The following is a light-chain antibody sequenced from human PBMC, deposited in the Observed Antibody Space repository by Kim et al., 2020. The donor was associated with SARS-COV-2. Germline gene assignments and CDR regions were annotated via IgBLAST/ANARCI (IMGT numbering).Light chain of an antibody. CDR3: QTWGTGIRV. CDR1: SGHSNYA. CDR2: LNSGGSH. V-gene: IGLV4-69*01. Sequence: QPVLTQSPSASASLGASVKLTCTLSSGHSNYAIAWHQQQPEKGPRYLMNLNSGGSHSRGAGIPDRFSGSSSGAERYLTISSLQSEDKADYYCQTWGTGIRVFGGGTQLTVL. J-gene: IGLJ3*02.